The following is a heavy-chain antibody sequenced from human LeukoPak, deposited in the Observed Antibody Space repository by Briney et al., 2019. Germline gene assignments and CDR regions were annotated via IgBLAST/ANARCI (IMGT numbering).Heavy chain of an antibody. CDR1: GGSISSYY. CDR2: IYTSGST. Sequence: PSETLSLTCTVSGGSISSYYWSWVRQPAGKGLEWIGRIYTSGSTNYNPSLKSRVTMSVDTSKNQFSLKLSSVTAADTAVYYCARDLVGATTSPFDYWGQGTLVTVSS. CDR3: ARDLVGATTSPFDY. V-gene: IGHV4-4*07. J-gene: IGHJ4*02. D-gene: IGHD1-26*01.